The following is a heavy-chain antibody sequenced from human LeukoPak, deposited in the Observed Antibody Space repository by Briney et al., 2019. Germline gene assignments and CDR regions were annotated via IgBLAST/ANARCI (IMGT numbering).Heavy chain of an antibody. V-gene: IGHV3-49*04. J-gene: IGHJ4*02. Sequence: GGSLRLSCIASGFTFGDYAMSWVRQAPGKGLEWVGFIRSKPYGGATEYAASVKGRFIISRDDSKSIAHLQMNSLKTEDTAVYYCTRGRYFHDSTGYFIGYWGQGTLVTVSS. CDR3: TRGRYFHDSTGYFIGY. CDR2: IRSKPYGGAT. D-gene: IGHD3-22*01. CDR1: GFTFGDYA.